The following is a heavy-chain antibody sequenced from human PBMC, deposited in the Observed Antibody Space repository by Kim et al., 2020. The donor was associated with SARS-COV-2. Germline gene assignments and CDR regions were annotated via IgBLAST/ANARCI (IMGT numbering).Heavy chain of an antibody. V-gene: IGHV1-69*13. CDR1: GGTFSSYA. D-gene: IGHD1-26*01. CDR2: IIPIFGTA. J-gene: IGHJ5*02. Sequence: SVKVSCKASGGTFSSYAISWVRQAPGQGLEWMGGIIPIFGTANYAQKFQGRVTITADESTSTAYMELSSLRSEDTAVYYCARELGATIGWFDPWGQGTLVTVSS. CDR3: ARELGATIGWFDP.